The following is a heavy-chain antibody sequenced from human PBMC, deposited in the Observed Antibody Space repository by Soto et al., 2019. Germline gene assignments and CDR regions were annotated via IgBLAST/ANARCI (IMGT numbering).Heavy chain of an antibody. CDR2: IYYSGYT. CDR3: AGGGMTTVPY. V-gene: IGHV4-59*02. CDR1: SSSVSSYY. D-gene: IGHD4-17*01. Sequence: SETLSLTCTVSSSSVSSYYWNWIRQSPGKGLEWIGYIYYSGYTNYNPSLKSRITISVDTSKNQFSLKLSSVTPAGTAVYYCAGGGMTTVPYWGQGTLVTVSS. J-gene: IGHJ4*02.